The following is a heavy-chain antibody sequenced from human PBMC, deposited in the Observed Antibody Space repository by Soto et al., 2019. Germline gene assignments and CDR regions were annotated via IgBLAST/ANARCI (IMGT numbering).Heavy chain of an antibody. CDR2: ISSSGSTI. J-gene: IGHJ1*01. V-gene: IGHV3-11*01. D-gene: IGHD3-22*01. Sequence: PGCSLRLSCAASGFTVSDYYMSWIRQNPGKGLEWVSYISSSGSTIYYADSVKGRFTISRDNAKNSLYLQMNSLRAEDTAVYYCARYPLRYYDSSGYPYFQHWGQGTLVTVSS. CDR1: GFTVSDYY. CDR3: ARYPLRYYDSSGYPYFQH.